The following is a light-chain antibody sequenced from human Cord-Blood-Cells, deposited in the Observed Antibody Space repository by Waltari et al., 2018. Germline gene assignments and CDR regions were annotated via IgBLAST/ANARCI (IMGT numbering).Light chain of an antibody. J-gene: IGKJ2*03. CDR2: AAS. V-gene: IGKV1-39*01. CDR3: RQSYSTPYS. CDR1: QSIRSY. Sequence: DIQMTQSPSSLSASVGDRVTITCRASQSIRSYLNWYQQKPGQAPKLLIYAASSLQSGVPSSFSGSGSGADFTLTISSLQPEDFATYYCRQSYSTPYSFGQGTKLEIK.